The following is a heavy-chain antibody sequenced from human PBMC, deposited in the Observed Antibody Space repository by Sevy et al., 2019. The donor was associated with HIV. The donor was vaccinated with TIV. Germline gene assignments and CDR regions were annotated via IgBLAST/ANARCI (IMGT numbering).Heavy chain of an antibody. Sequence: GGSLRLSCAASGFTFDDYAMHWVRQAPGKGLEWVSGISWNSGSIGYADSVKGRFTISRDNAKNSLYLQMNSLRAEDTALYYCAKGRYYYGSGSYYYDAFDIWGQGTMVTVSS. CDR3: AKGRYYYGSGSYYYDAFDI. CDR1: GFTFDDYA. D-gene: IGHD3-10*01. J-gene: IGHJ3*02. V-gene: IGHV3-9*01. CDR2: ISWNSGSI.